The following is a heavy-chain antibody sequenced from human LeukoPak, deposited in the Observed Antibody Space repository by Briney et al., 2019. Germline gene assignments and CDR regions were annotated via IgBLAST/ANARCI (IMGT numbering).Heavy chain of an antibody. D-gene: IGHD3-22*01. CDR2: IYYSGST. Sequence: PSQTLSLTCTVSGGSISSSNYYWSWIRRHPGEGLEWIGYIYYSGSTNYNPSLKSRVTISVDTSKNQFSLKLSSVTAADTAVYYCARMGIPASMIVVVTDYYYYGMDVWGQGTTVTVSS. V-gene: IGHV4-31*03. J-gene: IGHJ6*02. CDR3: ARMGIPASMIVVVTDYYYYGMDV. CDR1: GGSISSSNYY.